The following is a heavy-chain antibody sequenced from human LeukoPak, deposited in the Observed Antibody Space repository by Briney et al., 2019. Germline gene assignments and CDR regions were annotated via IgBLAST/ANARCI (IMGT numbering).Heavy chain of an antibody. J-gene: IGHJ4*02. CDR3: ARCPWQRDGQGAYYFDY. D-gene: IGHD5-12*01. CDR1: GGTFSNYA. Sequence: SVKVSCKASGGTFSNYAISWVRQAPGQGLEWMGGIIPIFGTANYAQKFQGRVTITADESTSTAYMELSSLRSEDTAVYYCARCPWQRDGQGAYYFDYWGQGTLVTVSS. V-gene: IGHV1-69*13. CDR2: IIPIFGTA.